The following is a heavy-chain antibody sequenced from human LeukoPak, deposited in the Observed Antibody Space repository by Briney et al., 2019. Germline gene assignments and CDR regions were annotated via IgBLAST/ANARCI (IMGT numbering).Heavy chain of an antibody. J-gene: IGHJ4*02. D-gene: IGHD3-10*01. CDR1: GFTFSSHW. CDR2: INSDGSST. CDR3: ARGPPYGSGSYYPGDY. V-gene: IGHV3-74*01. Sequence: GGSLRLSCAASGFTFSSHWMHLVRQAPGKGLVWVSRINSDGSSTSYADSVKGRFTISRDNAKNTLYLRMNSLRAEDTAVYYCARGPPYGSGSYYPGDYWGQGTLVTVSS.